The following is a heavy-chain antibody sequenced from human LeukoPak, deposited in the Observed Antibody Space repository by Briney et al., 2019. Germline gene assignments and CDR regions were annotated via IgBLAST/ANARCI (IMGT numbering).Heavy chain of an antibody. V-gene: IGHV1-18*01. Sequence: ASVKVSCKASGYTFTSYGISWVRQAPGQGLEWKGWISAYNGNTNYAQKLQGRVTMTTDTSTSTVYMELSSLRSEDTAVYYCATADKTSGSYLVNWGQGTLVTVSS. CDR1: GYTFTSYG. CDR3: ATADKTSGSYLVN. CDR2: ISAYNGNT. D-gene: IGHD3-10*01. J-gene: IGHJ4*02.